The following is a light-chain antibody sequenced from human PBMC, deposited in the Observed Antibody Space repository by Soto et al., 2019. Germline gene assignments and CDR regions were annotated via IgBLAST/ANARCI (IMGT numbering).Light chain of an antibody. CDR1: SSNIGAGYD. CDR3: QYYDSRLSGYV. V-gene: IGLV1-40*01. Sequence: QSVLTQPPSVSGAPGQRVTISFTGSSSNIGAGYDVHWYQQLPGTSPKLLIYGNSNRPSGVPDRFSGSKSGTSASLAITGLQAEDEADYYCQYYDSRLSGYVFGTGTKLTVL. CDR2: GNS. J-gene: IGLJ1*01.